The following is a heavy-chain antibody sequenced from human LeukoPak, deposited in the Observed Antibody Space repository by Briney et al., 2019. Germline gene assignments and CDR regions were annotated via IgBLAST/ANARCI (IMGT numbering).Heavy chain of an antibody. J-gene: IGHJ5*02. Sequence: GASVKVSCKASGYTFTGYYMHWVRQAPGQGLEWMGWINPNSGGTNYAQKFQGRVTMTRDTSISTAYMELSRLRSDDTAVYYCARQYYDSSGLNWFDPWGQGTLVTVSS. D-gene: IGHD3-22*01. CDR2: INPNSGGT. CDR3: ARQYYDSSGLNWFDP. CDR1: GYTFTGYY. V-gene: IGHV1-2*02.